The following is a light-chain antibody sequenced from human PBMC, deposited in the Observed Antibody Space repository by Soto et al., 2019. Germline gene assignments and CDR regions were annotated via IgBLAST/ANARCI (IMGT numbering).Light chain of an antibody. V-gene: IGLV1-40*01. Sequence: QSVLTQPPSVSGAPGQRVTISCTGSSSNIGAGYDVHWYQQLPGTAPKLLIYGNSNRPSGVPDRFSGSKSGTSASLAITGLRAEDDADYYCQSYDSSLSGWGFGGGTKLTVL. J-gene: IGLJ3*02. CDR1: SSNIGAGYD. CDR3: QSYDSSLSGWG. CDR2: GNS.